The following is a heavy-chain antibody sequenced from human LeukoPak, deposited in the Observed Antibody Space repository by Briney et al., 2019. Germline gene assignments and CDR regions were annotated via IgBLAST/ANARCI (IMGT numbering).Heavy chain of an antibody. V-gene: IGHV4-34*01. D-gene: IGHD3-10*01. CDR3: ARVAWGYYGSGSYNNWFDP. CDR2: INHSGST. CDR1: GGSLSGYY. Sequence: SETLSLTCAVYGGSLSGYYWSWIRQPPGKGLEWIGEINHSGSTNYNPSLKSRVTISVDTSKNQFSLKLSSVTAADTAVYYCARVAWGYYGSGSYNNWFDPWGQGTLVTVSS. J-gene: IGHJ5*02.